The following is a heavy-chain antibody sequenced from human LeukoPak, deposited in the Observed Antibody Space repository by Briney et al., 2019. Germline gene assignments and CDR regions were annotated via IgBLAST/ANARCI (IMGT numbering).Heavy chain of an antibody. V-gene: IGHV5-51*01. D-gene: IGHD6-6*01. CDR2: INLGDSDT. J-gene: IGHJ4*02. CDR3: ARHTKYSSSSRVFEY. CDR1: GYSFTSYW. Sequence: RGESLKISCKGSGYSFTSYWIGWVRQMPGKGLEWMGIINLGDSDTRYSPSFQGQVTISVDKSISTAYLQRSSLKASDTAMYYCARHTKYSSSSRVFEYWGQGTLVTVSS.